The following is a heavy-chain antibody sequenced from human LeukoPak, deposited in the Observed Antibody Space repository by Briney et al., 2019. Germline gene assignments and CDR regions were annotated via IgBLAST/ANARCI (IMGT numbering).Heavy chain of an antibody. Sequence: GGSLRLSCTASGFTFSSYWMHWVRQAPGKGLVWVSRINSDGGSTSYADSVKGRFTISRDNAKNTLYLQMNSLRAEDTAVYYCARRIQGMAPYYYDYWGQGTLVTVSS. V-gene: IGHV3-74*01. CDR3: ARRIQGMAPYYYDY. CDR1: GFTFSSYW. CDR2: INSDGGST. J-gene: IGHJ4*02. D-gene: IGHD5-24*01.